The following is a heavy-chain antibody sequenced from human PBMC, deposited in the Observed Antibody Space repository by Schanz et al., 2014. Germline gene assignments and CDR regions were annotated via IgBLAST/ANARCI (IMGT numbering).Heavy chain of an antibody. CDR2: INTNTGNP. J-gene: IGHJ4*02. CDR3: TRRGIRGVFSSFDY. CDR1: GYTFTNYA. D-gene: IGHD3-10*01. V-gene: IGHV7-4-1*01. Sequence: QVQLVQSGSELKKPGASVKVSCKASGYTFTNYAINWVRQAPGQGLEWMGWINTNTGNPTYAQAFTGRFLFSMDTSVNTAYLQIRSLEAADTAVYYCTRRGIRGVFSSFDYWGLGTLVTVSS.